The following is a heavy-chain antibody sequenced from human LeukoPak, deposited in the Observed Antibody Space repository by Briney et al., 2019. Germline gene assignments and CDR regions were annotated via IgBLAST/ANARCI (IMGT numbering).Heavy chain of an antibody. CDR3: SRAYSTGWLGINDY. Sequence: PGRSLRLSCTASGFTFSDYAMSWVRQAPGKGLEWVGFIRNKANGGTADYAASVKGRFTISRDDSKTIAYLQMNSLKTEDTAVYYCSRAYSTGWLGINDYWGQGALVTVPS. D-gene: IGHD6-19*01. V-gene: IGHV3-49*04. CDR2: IRNKANGGTA. J-gene: IGHJ4*02. CDR1: GFTFSDYA.